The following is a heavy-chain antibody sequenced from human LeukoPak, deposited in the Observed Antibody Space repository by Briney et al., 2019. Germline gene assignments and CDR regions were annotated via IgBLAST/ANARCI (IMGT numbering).Heavy chain of an antibody. J-gene: IGHJ6*03. CDR3: AREPVVTAIPYYYYYMDV. CDR2: IDHTGTT. Sequence: SETLSLTCTVSGGSISSSSYYWTWIRQPPGKGLEWIGYIDHTGTTNYNPSLNSRVTISRDTSKNHFSLQLSSVTAADTAVYYCAREPVVTAIPYYYYYMDVWGKGTTVTISS. CDR1: GGSISSSSYY. V-gene: IGHV4-61*03. D-gene: IGHD2-21*02.